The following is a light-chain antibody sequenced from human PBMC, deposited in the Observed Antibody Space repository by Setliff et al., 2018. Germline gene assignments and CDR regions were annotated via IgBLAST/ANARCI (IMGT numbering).Light chain of an antibody. CDR3: TAYTSGTTYV. CDR2: GVG. CDR1: SSDVGSYDL. Sequence: QSALTQPASVSGSPGQSITISCSGTSSDVGSYDLVSWYQQHPGKAPKLIIYGVGNRPSGVSSRFSGSKSGNTASLTIPGLQTEDEADYYCTAYTSGTTYVFGTGTKVTVL. J-gene: IGLJ1*01. V-gene: IGLV2-14*03.